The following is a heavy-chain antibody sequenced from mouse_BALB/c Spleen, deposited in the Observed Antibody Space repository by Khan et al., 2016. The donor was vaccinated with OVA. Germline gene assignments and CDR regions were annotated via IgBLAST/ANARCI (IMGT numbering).Heavy chain of an antibody. CDR2: INPSTGYT. D-gene: IGHD1-1*01. Sequence: QVQLKQSGAELAKPGASVKMSCKASGYTFPNYWIHWLKQGPGQGLEWIGYINPSTGYTDYNQKFKDKATLTADKSSSSAYMQLSSPTSEDSAVYYCTRLGYSYGTTFVYWGQGTTLTVSS. CDR1: GYTFPNYW. CDR3: TRLGYSYGTTFVY. V-gene: IGHV1-7*01. J-gene: IGHJ2*01.